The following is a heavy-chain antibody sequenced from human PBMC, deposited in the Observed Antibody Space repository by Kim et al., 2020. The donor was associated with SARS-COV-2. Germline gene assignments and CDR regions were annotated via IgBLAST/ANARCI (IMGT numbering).Heavy chain of an antibody. D-gene: IGHD3-9*01. J-gene: IGHJ3*02. CDR1: GGSISSSSYY. V-gene: IGHV4-39*01. Sequence: SETLSLTCTVSGGSISSSSYYWGWIRQPPGKGLEWIRSIYYSGSTYYNPSLKSRVTISVDTSKNQFSLKLSSVTAADTAVYYCASDYDILTGWAFDIWGQGTMVTVSS. CDR2: IYYSGST. CDR3: ASDYDILTGWAFDI.